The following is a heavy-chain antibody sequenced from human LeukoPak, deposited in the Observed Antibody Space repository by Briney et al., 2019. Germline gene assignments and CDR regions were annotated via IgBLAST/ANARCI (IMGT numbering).Heavy chain of an antibody. D-gene: IGHD3-10*01. V-gene: IGHV3-23*01. J-gene: IGHJ4*02. Sequence: PGGSLRLSCAASGFTFRSYAMSWVRQAPGKGLEWVSSISDKGSSTYFADSVKGRFTISRDNSKSTLYLQMNSLRAEDTAVYYCAKEGGSLWFGELLYQFDYWGQGTLVTVSS. CDR2: ISDKGSST. CDR3: AKEGGSLWFGELLYQFDY. CDR1: GFTFRSYA.